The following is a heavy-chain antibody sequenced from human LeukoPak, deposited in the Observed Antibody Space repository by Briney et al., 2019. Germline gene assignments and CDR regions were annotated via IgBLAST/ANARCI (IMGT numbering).Heavy chain of an antibody. CDR3: ARDKPVWFGDPNQGSFFDY. V-gene: IGHV4-30-2*01. D-gene: IGHD3-10*01. J-gene: IGHJ4*02. CDR2: IYHSGST. Sequence: RPSETLSLTCTVSGGSISSGGYYWSWIRQPPGKGLEWIGYIYHSGSTYYNPSLKSRVTISVDRSKNQFSLKLSSVTAADTAVYYCARDKPVWFGDPNQGSFFDYWGQGTLVTVSS. CDR1: GGSISSGGYY.